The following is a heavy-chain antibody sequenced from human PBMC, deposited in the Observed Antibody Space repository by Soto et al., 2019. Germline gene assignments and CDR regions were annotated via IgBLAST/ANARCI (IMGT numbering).Heavy chain of an antibody. J-gene: IGHJ5*02. D-gene: IGHD6-13*01. CDR1: GGSISSNDFY. CDR3: ARLSGSWQSWFDP. CDR2: IYYSGNT. V-gene: IGHV4-31*03. Sequence: QVQLQESGPGLVKPSQTLSLTCIVSGGSISSNDFYWSWIRQHPGKGLEWIGYIYYSGNTYYNPSLKSRVTILVDTSKNQFSLKLSSVPAADTAVYYCARLSGSWQSWFDPWGPGTLVTVSS.